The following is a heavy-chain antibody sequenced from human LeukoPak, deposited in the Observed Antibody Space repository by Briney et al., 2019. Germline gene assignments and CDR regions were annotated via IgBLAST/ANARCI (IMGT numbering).Heavy chain of an antibody. CDR1: GFTFSSYA. V-gene: IGHV3-23*01. CDR3: ARDRRTNGF. D-gene: IGHD2-8*01. CDR2: ISSSGGNT. Sequence: PGESLTLTCAAYGFTFSSYALSWVRQAPGKGLEWVSAISSSGGNTYYAYSVKGRITISRDDSKNTMYLQMSSLRTEVKTVDYCARDRRTNGFWGQGTLVTVSS. J-gene: IGHJ4*02.